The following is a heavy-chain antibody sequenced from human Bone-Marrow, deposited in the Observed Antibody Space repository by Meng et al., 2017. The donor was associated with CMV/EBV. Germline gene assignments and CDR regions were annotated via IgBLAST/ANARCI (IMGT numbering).Heavy chain of an antibody. CDR3: AKETIWAMDV. CDR2: ISWNSGSI. J-gene: IGHJ6*02. CDR1: GFTFDDYA. V-gene: IGHV3-9*01. D-gene: IGHD3-9*01. Sequence: SLKISCAASGFTFDDYAMHWVRQAPGKGLEWVSGISWNSGSIGYADSVKGRFTISRDNAKNSLYLQMNSLRAEDTALYYCAKETIWAMDVWGQGTTGTVSS.